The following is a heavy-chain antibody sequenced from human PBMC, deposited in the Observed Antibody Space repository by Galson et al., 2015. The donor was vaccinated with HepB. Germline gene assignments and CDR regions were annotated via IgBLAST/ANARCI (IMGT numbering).Heavy chain of an antibody. CDR2: IDHSGTA. CDR3: ARFHGISITGQFDY. D-gene: IGHD3-3*01. CDR1: GGSFSGFY. Sequence: ETLSLTCAAYGGSFSGFYWSWVRQTPKKGLEWIGEIDHSGTARYSPSLRSRVTISIDTSKNQFSLSLISVTAADTAVYFCARFHGISITGQFDYWGQGILVTVSS. J-gene: IGHJ4*02. V-gene: IGHV4-34*01.